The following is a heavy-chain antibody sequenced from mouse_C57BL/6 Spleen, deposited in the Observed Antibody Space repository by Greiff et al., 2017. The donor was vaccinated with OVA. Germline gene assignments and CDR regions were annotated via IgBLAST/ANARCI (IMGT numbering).Heavy chain of an antibody. CDR1: GYSITSGYY. D-gene: IGHD1-2*01. CDR3: ARDRRPYYFDY. V-gene: IGHV3-6*01. J-gene: IGHJ2*01. Sequence: DVQLVESGPGLVKPSQSLSLTCSVTGYSITSGYYWYWIRQFPGNKLEWMGYISYDGSNNYNPSLKNRISITGDTSKNQFFLKLNSVTTEDTATYYCARDRRPYYFDYWGQGTTLTVSS. CDR2: ISYDGSN.